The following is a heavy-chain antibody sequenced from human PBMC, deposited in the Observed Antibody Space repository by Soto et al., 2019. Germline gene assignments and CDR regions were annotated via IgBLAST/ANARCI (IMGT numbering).Heavy chain of an antibody. CDR3: ATPGDGYNLKLDY. CDR2: FDPEDGET. Sequence: PSVKVSCKVSGYTLTELSMHWVRQAPGKGLEWMGGFDPEDGETIYAQKFQGRVTMTEDTSTDTAYMELSSLRSEDTAVYYCATPGDGYNLKLDYWGQGTLVTVSS. CDR1: GYTLTELS. J-gene: IGHJ4*02. D-gene: IGHD5-12*01. V-gene: IGHV1-24*01.